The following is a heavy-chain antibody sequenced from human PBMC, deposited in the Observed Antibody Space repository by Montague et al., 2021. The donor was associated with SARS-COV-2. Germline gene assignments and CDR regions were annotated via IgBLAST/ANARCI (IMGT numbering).Heavy chain of an antibody. CDR3: ARHYGSSLDS. CDR1: GGSFTGYY. Sequence: SETLSLTCAVYGGSFTGYYWTWIRQPPGKGLEWIGEINHSGSSNYNPSLKSRISMSVDTPKSQFSLNLTSVTAADTAVYYCARHYGSSLDSWGQGILVAVSS. D-gene: IGHD4-17*01. CDR2: INHSGSS. V-gene: IGHV4-34*01. J-gene: IGHJ4*02.